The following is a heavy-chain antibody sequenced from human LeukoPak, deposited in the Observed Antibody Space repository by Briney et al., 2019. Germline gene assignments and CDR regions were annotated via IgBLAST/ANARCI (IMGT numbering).Heavy chain of an antibody. CDR2: IYYSGST. CDR1: GGSISSGDYY. V-gene: IGHV4-30-4*01. J-gene: IGHJ4*02. D-gene: IGHD3-22*01. CDR3: ARDNYYDSSGYGEYYFDY. Sequence: SQTLSLTCTVSGGSISSGDYYWSWIRQPPGKGLEWIGYIYYSGSTYYNPSLKSRVTISVDTSKNQFSLKLSSVTAADTAVYYCARDNYYDSSGYGEYYFDYWGQGTLVTVSS.